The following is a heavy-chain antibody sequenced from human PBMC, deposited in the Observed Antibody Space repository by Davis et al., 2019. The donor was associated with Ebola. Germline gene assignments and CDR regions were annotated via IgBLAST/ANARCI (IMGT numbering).Heavy chain of an antibody. CDR2: INHSGST. D-gene: IGHD2-15*01. CDR1: GGSFSGYY. CDR3: ASRKTHCSGGSCYWLPFDYYYYMDV. J-gene: IGHJ6*03. V-gene: IGHV4-34*01. Sequence: PGGSLRLSCAVYGGSFSGYYWSWIRQPPGKGLEWIGEINHSGSTNYNPSLKSRVTISVDTSKNQFSLKLSSVTAADTAVYYCASRKTHCSGGSCYWLPFDYYYYMDVWGKGTTVTVSS.